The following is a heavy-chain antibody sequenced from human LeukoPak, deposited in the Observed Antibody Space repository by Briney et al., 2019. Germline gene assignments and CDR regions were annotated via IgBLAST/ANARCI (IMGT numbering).Heavy chain of an antibody. J-gene: IGHJ4*02. CDR2: IYYSGST. D-gene: IGHD4-17*01. V-gene: IGHV4-30-4*01. CDR1: GGSISSGDYY. Sequence: SQTLSLTCTVSGGSISSGDYYWSWIRQPPGKGLEWIGYIYYSGSTYYNPSLKSRVTISVDTSKNQFSLKLSSVTAADMAVYYCARARIGQYGDYLYYFDYWGQGTLVTGSS. CDR3: ARARIGQYGDYLYYFDY.